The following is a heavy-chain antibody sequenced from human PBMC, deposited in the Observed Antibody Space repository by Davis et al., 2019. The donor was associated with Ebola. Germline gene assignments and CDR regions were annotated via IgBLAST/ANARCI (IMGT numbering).Heavy chain of an antibody. V-gene: IGHV3-30-3*01. CDR2: ISYDGSNK. D-gene: IGHD4-23*01. Sequence: GESLKISCAASGFTFSSYAMHWVRQAPGKGLEWVAVISYDGSNKYYADSVKGRFTISRDNSKNTLYLQMNSLRAEDTAVYYCARDSFPGGFDYWGQGTLVTVSS. J-gene: IGHJ4*02. CDR3: ARDSFPGGFDY. CDR1: GFTFSSYA.